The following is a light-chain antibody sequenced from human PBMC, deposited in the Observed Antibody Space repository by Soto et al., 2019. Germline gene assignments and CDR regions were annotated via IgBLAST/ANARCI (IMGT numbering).Light chain of an antibody. CDR3: SSYTSSSTYV. V-gene: IGLV2-14*01. CDR1: SSDVGGYNY. Sequence: QSALTRPASVSGSPGQSITISCTGTSSDVGGYNYVSWYQQHPGKAPKLMIYEVSNRPSGVSNRFSGSKSGNTASLTLSWLQAEDEADYYCSSYTSSSTYVFGTGTKLTVL. CDR2: EVS. J-gene: IGLJ1*01.